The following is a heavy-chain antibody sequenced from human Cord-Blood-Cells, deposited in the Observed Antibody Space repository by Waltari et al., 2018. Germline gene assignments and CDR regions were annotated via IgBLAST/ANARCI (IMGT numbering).Heavy chain of an antibody. CDR2: IKQDGSEK. Sequence: EVQLVESGGGLVQPGGSLRLSCAASGFTFSSYWMSWVRQAPGKGLEWVANIKQDGSEKNYVDSLKGRFTISRDNAKNSLYLQMNSLRADDTAVYYCARLATTYYFDYWGQGTLVTVSS. D-gene: IGHD5-12*01. CDR3: ARLATTYYFDY. CDR1: GFTFSSYW. J-gene: IGHJ4*02. V-gene: IGHV3-7*01.